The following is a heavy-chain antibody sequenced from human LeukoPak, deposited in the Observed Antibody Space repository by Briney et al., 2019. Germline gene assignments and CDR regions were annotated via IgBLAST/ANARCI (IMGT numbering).Heavy chain of an antibody. CDR3: ARDRSSSSLPSYYYGMDV. CDR2: IYYSGST. CDR1: GGSISSYY. V-gene: IGHV4-59*01. D-gene: IGHD6-13*01. J-gene: IGHJ6*02. Sequence: SETLSLTCTVSGGSISSYYWSWLRQPPGKGLEWIGYIYYSGSTNYNPSLKSRVTISVDTSKNQFSLKLSSVTAADTAVYYCARDRSSSSLPSYYYGMDVWGQGTTVTVSS.